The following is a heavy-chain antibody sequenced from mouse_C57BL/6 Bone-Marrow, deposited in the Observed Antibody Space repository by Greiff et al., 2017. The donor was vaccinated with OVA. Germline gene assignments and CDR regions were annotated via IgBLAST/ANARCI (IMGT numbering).Heavy chain of an antibody. J-gene: IGHJ1*03. V-gene: IGHV1-5*01. CDR3: TPFYGYDRYFDV. CDR2: IYPGNSDT. D-gene: IGHD2-9*01. CDR1: GYTFTSNW. Sequence: EVQLVESGTVLARPGASVKMSCKTSGYTFTSNWMHWVKQRPGQGLEWIGAIYPGNSDTSYNQKFKGKAKLTAVTSASTAYMELSSLTNEDSAVYYCTPFYGYDRYFDVWGTGTTVTVSS.